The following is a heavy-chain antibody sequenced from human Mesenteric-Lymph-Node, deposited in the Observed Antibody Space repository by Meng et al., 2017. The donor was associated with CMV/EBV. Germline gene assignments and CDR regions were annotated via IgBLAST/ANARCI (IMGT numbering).Heavy chain of an antibody. CDR1: GFTFSGYW. D-gene: IGHD3-10*01. V-gene: IGHV3-30*02. CDR2: IRYDGSNK. CDR3: AKDQRAVTMVREIYYYYGMDV. J-gene: IGHJ6*02. Sequence: GESLKISCAASGFTFSGYWMSWVRQAPGKGLEWVAFIRYDGSNKYYADSVKGRFTISRDNSKNTLYLQMNSLRAEDTAVYYCAKDQRAVTMVREIYYYYGMDVWGQGTTVTVSS.